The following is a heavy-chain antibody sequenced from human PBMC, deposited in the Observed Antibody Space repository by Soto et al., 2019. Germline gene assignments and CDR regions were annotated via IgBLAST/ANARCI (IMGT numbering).Heavy chain of an antibody. CDR1: GGSFSGYY. Sequence: QVQLQQWGAGLLKPSEPLSLTCAVYGGSFSGYYWSWIRQPPGKGLEWIGEINHSGSTNYNPSLKSRVTISVETSKNQFSLKMRSVPAADTAVYYCARGRAAASPSRGSFPFDYWGQGTLVTVSS. D-gene: IGHD6-13*01. J-gene: IGHJ4*02. CDR3: ARGRAAASPSRGSFPFDY. CDR2: INHSGST. V-gene: IGHV4-34*01.